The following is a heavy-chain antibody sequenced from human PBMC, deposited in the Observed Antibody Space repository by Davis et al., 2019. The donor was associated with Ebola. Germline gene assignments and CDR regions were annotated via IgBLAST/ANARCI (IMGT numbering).Heavy chain of an antibody. J-gene: IGHJ2*01. CDR2: IRSKANSYAT. D-gene: IGHD1-26*01. V-gene: IGHV3-73*01. CDR3: AKGSFVGGYFDL. CDR1: GFTFSGSA. Sequence: GESLKISCAASGFTFSGSAMHWVRQASGKGLEWVGRIRSKANSYATAYAASVKGRFTISRYNSKNTLYLQMNSLRAEDTAVYYCAKGSFVGGYFDLWGRGTLVTVSS.